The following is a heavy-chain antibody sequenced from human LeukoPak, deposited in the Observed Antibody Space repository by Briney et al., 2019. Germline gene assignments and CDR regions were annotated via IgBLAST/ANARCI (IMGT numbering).Heavy chain of an antibody. J-gene: IGHJ6*02. CDR2: IFSGGTT. CDR1: GFTVRSNY. V-gene: IGHV3-53*01. CDR3: AREGNYYDMDV. Sequence: GGSLRLSCAASGFTVRSNYMSWVRQAPGKGLEWVSVIFSGGTTYYADSVKGRFTISRDNSKSTLYLQMNSLRAEDTAVYYCAREGNYYDMDVWGQGTTVTVSS.